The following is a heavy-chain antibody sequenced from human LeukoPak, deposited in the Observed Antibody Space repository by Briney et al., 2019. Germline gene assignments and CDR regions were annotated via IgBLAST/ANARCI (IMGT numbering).Heavy chain of an antibody. CDR3: ATDFGGDHQLAHDY. J-gene: IGHJ4*02. CDR2: ISWDGGST. V-gene: IGHV3-43D*03. CDR1: GFTFDDYA. Sequence: GGSLRLSCAASGFTFDDYAMLWVRRAPGMGLECVSLISWDGGSTYYADSVKGRFNISRDNSTNSLYLQMNNLRPEDTALYYCATDFGGDHQLAHDYWGQGTLVTVSS. D-gene: IGHD3-10*01.